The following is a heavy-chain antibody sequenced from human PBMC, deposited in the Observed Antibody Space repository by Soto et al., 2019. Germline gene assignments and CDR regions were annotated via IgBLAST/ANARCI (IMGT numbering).Heavy chain of an antibody. J-gene: IGHJ4*02. CDR2: ISIRGGDE. CDR1: GFTFSSYA. D-gene: IGHD6-6*01. CDR3: ARGTIVARQHLDY. Sequence: GGCLRLSCAASGFTFSSYAMHCSRQASGKGLESVTVISIRGGDEYYAESVRGRFTISRDDSKNTLYLQMDSLRVEVTAVYYCARGTIVARQHLDYWGQGTLVTVSS. V-gene: IGHV3-30*03.